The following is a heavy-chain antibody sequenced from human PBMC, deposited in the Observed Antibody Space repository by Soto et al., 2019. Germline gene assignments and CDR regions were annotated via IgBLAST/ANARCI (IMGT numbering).Heavy chain of an antibody. V-gene: IGHV1-69*06. J-gene: IGHJ4*02. CDR3: ARGSTYYYDSSGYYIYYFDY. Sequence: SVKVSCKASGGTFSSYAISWVRQAPGQGLEWMGGIIPIFGTANYAQKFQGRVTITADKSTSTAYMELSSLRSEDTAVYYCARGSTYYYDSSGYYIYYFDYWGQGTLVTVSS. CDR1: GGTFSSYA. CDR2: IIPIFGTA. D-gene: IGHD3-22*01.